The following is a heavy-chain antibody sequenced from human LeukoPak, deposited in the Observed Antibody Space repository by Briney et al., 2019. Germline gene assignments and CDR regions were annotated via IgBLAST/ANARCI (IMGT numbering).Heavy chain of an antibody. D-gene: IGHD5-12*01. Sequence: KPSETLSLTCTVSGGSISNYYWSWIRQPAGKGLEWIGRIYTSGSTNYNPSLKSRVTISVDKSKNQYSLKLSSVTAADTAVYYCARDREVRYSGYDLGYYFDYWGQGSLVTVSS. V-gene: IGHV4-4*07. CDR1: GGSISNYY. J-gene: IGHJ4*02. CDR3: ARDREVRYSGYDLGYYFDY. CDR2: IYTSGST.